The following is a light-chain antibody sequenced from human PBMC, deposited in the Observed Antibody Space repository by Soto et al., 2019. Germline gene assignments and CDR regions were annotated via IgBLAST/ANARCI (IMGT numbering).Light chain of an antibody. V-gene: IGKV1-39*01. CDR2: AAS. J-gene: IGKJ4*01. CDR3: QQSYSTPLT. Sequence: DIQMTQSPSSLSASVGDRVTITCRASQSISSYLNWYQQKPGKAPKLLIYAASSLQSGVPSRFSGSGSGTDFTLTISSLQPEDFATYYGQQSYSTPLTFAGGTKVEIK. CDR1: QSISSY.